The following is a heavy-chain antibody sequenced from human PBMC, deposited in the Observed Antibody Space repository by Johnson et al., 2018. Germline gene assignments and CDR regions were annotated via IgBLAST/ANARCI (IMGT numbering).Heavy chain of an antibody. CDR1: EFTFGDYG. J-gene: IGHJ3*02. D-gene: IGHD6-6*01. CDR2: INWNGGST. CDR3: ARASSSLVPKEALDI. Sequence: VQLVESGGGVVRPGGSLRLSCEASEFTFGDYGMSWVRQAPGKGLEWVSGINWNGGSTGYADSVKGRFTISRDNAKNALYLQMNSRRVEDTALYYCARASSSLVPKEALDIWGQGTMVTVSS. V-gene: IGHV3-20*04.